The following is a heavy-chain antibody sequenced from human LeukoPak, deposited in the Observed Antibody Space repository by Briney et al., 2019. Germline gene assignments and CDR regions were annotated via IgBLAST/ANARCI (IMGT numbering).Heavy chain of an antibody. D-gene: IGHD5/OR15-5a*01. J-gene: IGHJ4*02. V-gene: IGHV3-23*02. Sequence: GGSLRLSCTPSGFTFSSHAMSWVRQAPGKGLEWVSGISGNGAGTSYGDSVKGRFTISRENSKNTLYLQMNSLRAEDTAVYYCAKASWESTNQDFDCWGQGTLVTVSS. CDR3: AKASWESTNQDFDC. CDR1: GFTFSSHA. CDR2: ISGNGAGT.